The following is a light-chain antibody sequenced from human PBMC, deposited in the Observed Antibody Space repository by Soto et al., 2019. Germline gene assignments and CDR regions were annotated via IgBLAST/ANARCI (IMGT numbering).Light chain of an antibody. CDR3: QQYDNLFT. CDR2: DAS. J-gene: IGKJ3*01. Sequence: DIQMTQSPSSLSASVGDRVTISCQASQDIRNYLNWYQQKPGKAPKLLIYDASKLETGVPSRFSGSGSGTEFTFTISSLQAEDIATYYCQQYDNLFTFGPGTKVDLK. V-gene: IGKV1-33*01. CDR1: QDIRNY.